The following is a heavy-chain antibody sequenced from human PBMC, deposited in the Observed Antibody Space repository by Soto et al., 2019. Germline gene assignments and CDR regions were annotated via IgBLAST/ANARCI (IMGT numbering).Heavy chain of an antibody. V-gene: IGHV1-69*01. Sequence: QVQLVQSGAEVKKPGSSVKVSCKASGGTFSSYAISWVRQAPGQGLEWMGGIIPIFGTANYAQKFQGRVTITGDESTSTGYMDLSSLRSEDTAVYYCARVKQQLGDDAFDIWGQGTMVTVSS. D-gene: IGHD6-13*01. CDR2: IIPIFGTA. CDR1: GGTFSSYA. J-gene: IGHJ3*02. CDR3: ARVKQQLGDDAFDI.